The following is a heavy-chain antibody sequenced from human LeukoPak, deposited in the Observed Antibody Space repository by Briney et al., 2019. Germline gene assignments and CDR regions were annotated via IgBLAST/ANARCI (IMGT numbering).Heavy chain of an antibody. Sequence: PGGSLRLSCVASGFTFSNYWMYWVRQTPGKGLLWVSRINTDGSDTNYADSVKGRFTISRDNAKNTLYLQMNSLRADDTGLYYCSSGKRQAKNFEYWGQGTLVTVSS. CDR3: SSGKRQAKNFEY. CDR1: GFTFSNYW. D-gene: IGHD1-26*01. J-gene: IGHJ4*02. CDR2: INTDGSDT. V-gene: IGHV3-74*01.